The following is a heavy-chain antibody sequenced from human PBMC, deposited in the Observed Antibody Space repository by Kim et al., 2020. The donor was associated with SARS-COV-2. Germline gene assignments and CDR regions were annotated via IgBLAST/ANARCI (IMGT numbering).Heavy chain of an antibody. V-gene: IGHV1-69*13. CDR1: GGTFSSYA. Sequence: SVKVSCKASGGTFSSYAISWVRQAPGQGLEWMGGIIPIFGTANYAQKFQGRVTITADESTSTAYMELSSLRSEDTAVYYCARDEALGGTIAAAGTDAFDIWGQGTMVTVSS. D-gene: IGHD6-13*01. CDR2: IIPIFGTA. J-gene: IGHJ3*02. CDR3: ARDEALGGTIAAAGTDAFDI.